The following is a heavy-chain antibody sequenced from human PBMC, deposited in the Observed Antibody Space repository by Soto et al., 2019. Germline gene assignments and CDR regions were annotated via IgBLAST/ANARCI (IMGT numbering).Heavy chain of an antibody. Sequence: ASVKVSCKASGYSFTSYSMHWVRQAPGQGLEWMGVINPSGGSANYAQKFQGRITVTSDTSTTTVYMELSSLTSEDTAVYYCARAPLGIIVAPDFWGQGTLVTVSS. CDR2: INPSGGSA. CDR3: ARAPLGIIVAPDF. V-gene: IGHV1-46*01. J-gene: IGHJ4*02. D-gene: IGHD3-22*01. CDR1: GYSFTSYS.